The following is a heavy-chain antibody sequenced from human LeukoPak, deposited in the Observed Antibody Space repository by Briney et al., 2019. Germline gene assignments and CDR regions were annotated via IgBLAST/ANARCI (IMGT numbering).Heavy chain of an antibody. CDR2: ISSSSGSI. J-gene: IGHJ1*01. Sequence: GGSLRLSCVASGFTFSTYSMNWVRQAPGKWLEWVSYISSSSGSIYYADSVKCRFTISRDNAKDSLFLKMNSLRDEDTAVYYCAAYFQHWGQGTLVTVSS. CDR3: AAYFQH. CDR1: GFTFSTYS. V-gene: IGHV3-48*02.